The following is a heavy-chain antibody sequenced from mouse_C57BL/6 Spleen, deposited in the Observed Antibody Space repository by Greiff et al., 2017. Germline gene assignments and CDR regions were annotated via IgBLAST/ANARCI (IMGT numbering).Heavy chain of an antibody. Sequence: QVQLQQPGAELVMPGASVKLSCKASGYTFTSYWMHWVKQRPGQGLEWIGEIDPSDSYTNYNQKFKGKSTLTVDQSSSTAYMQLSSLTSEDSAVYYCATRRGYFDVWGTGTTVTVSS. V-gene: IGHV1-69*01. J-gene: IGHJ1*03. CDR3: ATRRGYFDV. CDR2: IDPSDSYT. CDR1: GYTFTSYW.